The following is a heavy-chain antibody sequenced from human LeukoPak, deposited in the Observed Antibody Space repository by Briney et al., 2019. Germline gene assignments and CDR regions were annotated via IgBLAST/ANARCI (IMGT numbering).Heavy chain of an antibody. CDR2: IYHSGST. V-gene: IGHV4-4*02. D-gene: IGHD3-3*01. CDR1: GGSISSSNW. CDR3: ASLTSKYYDFWSGYYSVRNYGMDV. Sequence: SGTLSLTCAVSGGSISSSNWWSWVRQPPGKGLEWIGEIYHSGSTNYNPSLKSRVTISVDKSKNQFSLKLSSVTAADTAVYYCASLTSKYYDFWSGYYSVRNYGMDVWGQGTTVTVSS. J-gene: IGHJ6*02.